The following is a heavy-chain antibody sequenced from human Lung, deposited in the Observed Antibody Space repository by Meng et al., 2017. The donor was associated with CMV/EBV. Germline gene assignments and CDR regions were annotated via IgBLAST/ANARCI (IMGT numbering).Heavy chain of an antibody. D-gene: IGHD4-11*01. Sequence: GESLKISCAVSGFTFSNYAMSWVRQAPGKGLEWVSGITSSGGTTYYADSVKGRFTISRDSSKNSLYLQMNSLRAEDTAVYYCAKGPHYSSYFPTIPFFDYWXQGALVTVSS. CDR1: GFTFSNYA. V-gene: IGHV3-23*01. CDR3: AKGPHYSSYFPTIPFFDY. J-gene: IGHJ4*02. CDR2: ITSSGGTT.